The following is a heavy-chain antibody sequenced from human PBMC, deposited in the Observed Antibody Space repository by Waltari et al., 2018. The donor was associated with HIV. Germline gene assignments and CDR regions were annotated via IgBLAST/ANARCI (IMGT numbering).Heavy chain of an antibody. Sequence: QVQLQESGPGLVKPSETLSLTCAVSGGSISSYYWSWIRQSPGKGREWIGYIFYSGSTNSNPSLKSRVTISVDTSKNQFSLKLSSVTAADTAVYYCARGPTRYYFDYWGQGTLVTVSS. V-gene: IGHV4-59*01. D-gene: IGHD1-26*01. CDR2: IFYSGST. CDR1: GGSISSYY. J-gene: IGHJ4*02. CDR3: ARGPTRYYFDY.